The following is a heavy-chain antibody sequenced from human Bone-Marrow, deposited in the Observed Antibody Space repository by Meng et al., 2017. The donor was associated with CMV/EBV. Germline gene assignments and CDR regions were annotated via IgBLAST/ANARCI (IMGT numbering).Heavy chain of an antibody. Sequence: ASVKVSCKASGYTFTSYDINWVRQATGQGLEWMGWMNPNSGNTGYAQKFQGRVTITRNTSISTAYMELSSLRSEDTAVYYCARVGDIVVVPAAIHGYYYYGMDVWGQGTTVTVSS. D-gene: IGHD2-2*02. V-gene: IGHV1-8*03. CDR2: MNPNSGNT. CDR1: GYTFTSYD. CDR3: ARVGDIVVVPAAIHGYYYYGMDV. J-gene: IGHJ6*02.